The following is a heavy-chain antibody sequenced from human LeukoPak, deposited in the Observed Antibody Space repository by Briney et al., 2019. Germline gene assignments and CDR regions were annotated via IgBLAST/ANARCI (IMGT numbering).Heavy chain of an antibody. Sequence: PSETLSLTCTVSGGSTSSYYWSWIRQPAGKGLEWIGRIYTSGSTNYNPSLKSRVTMSVDTSKNQFSLKLSSVTAADTAVYYCARGIVVVPAAFDAFDIWGQGTMVTVSS. J-gene: IGHJ3*02. CDR2: IYTSGST. D-gene: IGHD2-2*01. V-gene: IGHV4-4*07. CDR3: ARGIVVVPAAFDAFDI. CDR1: GGSTSSYY.